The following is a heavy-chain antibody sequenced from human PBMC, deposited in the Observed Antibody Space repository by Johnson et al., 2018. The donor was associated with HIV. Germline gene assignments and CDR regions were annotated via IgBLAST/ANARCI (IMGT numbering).Heavy chain of an antibody. CDR1: GFTFDDYG. Sequence: VQLVESGGGVVRPGESLRLSCAASGFTFDDYGMSCVRQAPGKGLEWVSRINTDGSRTTSADSVQGRFLSPRDNAQNSLYLKMNRLSAEDTAVYYCARDGQQLAGNDALDSWGQRTMVTVSS. V-gene: IGHV3-20*04. D-gene: IGHD6-13*01. J-gene: IGHJ3*02. CDR3: ARDGQQLAGNDALDS. CDR2: INTDGSRT.